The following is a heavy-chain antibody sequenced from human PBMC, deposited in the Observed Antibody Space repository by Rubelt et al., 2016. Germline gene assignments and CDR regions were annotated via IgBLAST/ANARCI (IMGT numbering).Heavy chain of an antibody. CDR2: INHSGST. CDR1: GGSFSGYY. J-gene: IGHJ6*02. Sequence: QVQLQQWGSGLLKPSETLSLTCAVYGGSFSGYYWTWIRQPPGKGLEWIGEINHSGSTNYNPSLKSRGTISVDTSKNQLSLKLSAVTAADTAVYYCARMAGNYYGMDVWGQGTTVTVSS. V-gene: IGHV4-34*01. D-gene: IGHD5-24*01. CDR3: ARMAGNYYGMDV.